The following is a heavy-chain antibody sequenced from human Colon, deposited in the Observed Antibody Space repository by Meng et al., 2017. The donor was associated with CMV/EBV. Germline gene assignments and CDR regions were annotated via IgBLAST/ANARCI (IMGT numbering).Heavy chain of an antibody. D-gene: IGHD4-11*01. Sequence: SVKVSRKASVYTFIGHFIHWVRQAPGQGIEWMGWINPNSGVTNYAQKFQGRVSMTSDTSITTAYMELSSLKSDDTAVYYCARRLQGNWFDPWGQGTLVTVSS. CDR3: ARRLQGNWFDP. J-gene: IGHJ5*02. CDR1: VYTFIGHF. CDR2: INPNSGVT. V-gene: IGHV1-2*02.